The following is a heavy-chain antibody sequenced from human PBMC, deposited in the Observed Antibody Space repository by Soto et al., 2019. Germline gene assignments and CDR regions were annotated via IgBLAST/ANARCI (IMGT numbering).Heavy chain of an antibody. Sequence: QVQLQQSGPGLVKPSQTLSLTCAISGDSVSSNSAAWNWIRQSPSRGLEWLGRTYYRSKWYNDYAVSVKSRITINPDTSKNQFSLQLNSVAPEDTAVYYCAKAAGTNRWGWFDPWGQGTLVTVSS. CDR3: AKAAGTNRWGWFDP. V-gene: IGHV6-1*01. J-gene: IGHJ5*02. D-gene: IGHD1-7*01. CDR1: GDSVSSNSAA. CDR2: TYYRSKWYN.